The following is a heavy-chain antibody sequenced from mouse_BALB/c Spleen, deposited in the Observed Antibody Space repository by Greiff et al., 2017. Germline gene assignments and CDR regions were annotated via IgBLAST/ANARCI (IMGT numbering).Heavy chain of an antibody. D-gene: IGHD4-1*01. CDR1: GFTFSDYY. CDR2: ISDGGSYT. J-gene: IGHJ4*01. V-gene: IGHV5-4*02. CDR3: ARELGSHAMDY. Sequence: DVHLVESGEGLVKPGGSLKLSCAASGFTFSDYYMYWVRQTPEKRLEWVATISDGGSYTYYPDSVKGRFTISRDNAKNNLYLQMSSLKSEDTAMYYCARELGSHAMDYWGQGTSVTVSS.